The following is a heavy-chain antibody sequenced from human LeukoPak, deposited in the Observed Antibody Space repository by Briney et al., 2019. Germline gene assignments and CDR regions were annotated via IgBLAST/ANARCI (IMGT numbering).Heavy chain of an antibody. CDR1: GFTFSSYW. V-gene: IGHV3-74*01. CDR3: ARDRVRARFGELYYFDY. D-gene: IGHD3-10*01. CDR2: INSDGSST. J-gene: IGHJ4*02. Sequence: PGGSLRLSCAASGFTFSSYWMHWVRQAPGKGLVWVSRINSDGSSTSYADSVKGRFTISRDNAKNTLYLQMNSLRAEDTAVYYCARDRVRARFGELYYFDYWGQGTLVTVSS.